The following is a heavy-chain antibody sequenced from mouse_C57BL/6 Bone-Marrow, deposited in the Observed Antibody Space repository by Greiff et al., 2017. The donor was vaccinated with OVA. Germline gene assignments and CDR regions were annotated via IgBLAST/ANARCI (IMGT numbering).Heavy chain of an antibody. CDR1: GYTFTDYE. V-gene: IGHV1-15*01. CDR3: TRRKWLLNPFDD. CDR2: IDPETGGT. D-gene: IGHD2-3*01. J-gene: IGHJ2*01. Sequence: QVQLQQPGAELVRPGASVTLSCKASGYTFTDYEMHWVKQTPVHGLEWIGAIDPETGGTAYNQKFKGKAILTADKSSSTAYMELRSLTSEDSAVYYCTRRKWLLNPFDDWGQGTTLTVSS.